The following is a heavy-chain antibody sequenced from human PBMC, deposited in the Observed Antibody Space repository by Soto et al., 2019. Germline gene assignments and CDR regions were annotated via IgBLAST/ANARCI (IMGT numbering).Heavy chain of an antibody. Sequence: SQTLSLTCAISGDSVSSNSAAWNWIRQSPSRGLEWLGRTYYRSKWYNDYAVSVKSRITINPDTSKNQFSLQLNSVTPEDTVVFYCARDLAAGDYGVDFFDYWGQGTLVTVSS. CDR2: TYYRSKWYN. CDR1: GDSVSSNSAA. J-gene: IGHJ4*02. D-gene: IGHD4-17*01. V-gene: IGHV6-1*01. CDR3: ARDLAAGDYGVDFFDY.